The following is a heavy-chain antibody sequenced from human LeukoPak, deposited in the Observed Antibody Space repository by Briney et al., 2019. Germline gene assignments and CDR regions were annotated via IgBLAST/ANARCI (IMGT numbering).Heavy chain of an antibody. CDR3: ARDPLRRGTSYLDN. J-gene: IGHJ4*02. CDR1: GFNFRSFG. CDR2: VSFERNDK. Sequence: GGSLRLSSAASGFNFRSFGFHWVRQAPGKGLEWLAIVSFERNDKYYADSVKGRFTISGDESKNTLYLQMNSLRSEDTAVYYCARDPLRRGTSYLDNWGQGTLVTVAS. D-gene: IGHD1-26*01. V-gene: IGHV3-30*03.